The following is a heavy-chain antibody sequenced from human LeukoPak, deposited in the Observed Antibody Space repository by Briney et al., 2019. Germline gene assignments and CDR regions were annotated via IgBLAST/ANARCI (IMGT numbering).Heavy chain of an antibody. J-gene: IGHJ4*02. CDR2: IIPIFGTA. D-gene: IGHD3-22*01. CDR1: GGTFSSYA. V-gene: IGHV1-69*13. CDR3: ARDGGPHYYDSSGYYNY. Sequence: EASVKVSCKASGGTFSSYAISWVRQAPGQGLEWMGGIIPIFGTANYAQKFQGRVTITADESTSTAYMELSSLRSEDTAVYYRARDGGPHYYDSSGYYNYWGQGTLVTVSS.